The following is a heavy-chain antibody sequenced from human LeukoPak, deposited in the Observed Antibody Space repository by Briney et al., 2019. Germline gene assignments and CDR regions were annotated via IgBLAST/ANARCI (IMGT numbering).Heavy chain of an antibody. V-gene: IGHV3-23*01. J-gene: IGHJ3*02. CDR1: GFTFSSYA. D-gene: IGHD1-1*01. Sequence: GGSLRLSCAASGFTFSSYAMSWVRQAPGKGLELVSGISGSGGTTYYADSVKGRFTISRDNARNSLYLQMNSLRGEDTAVYYCARTQLDLDGFDIWGQGTTVTVSS. CDR2: ISGSGGTT. CDR3: ARTQLDLDGFDI.